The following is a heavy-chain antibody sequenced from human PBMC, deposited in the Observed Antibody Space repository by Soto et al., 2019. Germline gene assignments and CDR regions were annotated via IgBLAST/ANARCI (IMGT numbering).Heavy chain of an antibody. Sequence: SETLSLTCTVSGDSVTNSYWSWVRQPAGQGLQWLGRIYPSGEINYNPSLRSRLAISTDTSQNQFSLRLTSVTAADTATYYCARGQQPMGLDKWGRGTLVTVSS. D-gene: IGHD1-26*01. CDR2: IYPSGEI. CDR3: ARGQQPMGLDK. CDR1: GDSVTNSY. V-gene: IGHV4-4*07. J-gene: IGHJ4*02.